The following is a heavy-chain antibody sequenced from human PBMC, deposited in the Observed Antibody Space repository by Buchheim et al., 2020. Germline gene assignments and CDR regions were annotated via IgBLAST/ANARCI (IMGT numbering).Heavy chain of an antibody. J-gene: IGHJ4*02. CDR2: IYNGVTT. CDR1: GGSISSGGYY. D-gene: IGHD3-22*01. CDR3: ARAGYYDSRGYLGDFDY. V-gene: IGHV4-31*03. Sequence: VQLQESGPGLVKPSQTLSLTCTVSGGSISSGGYYWNWIRHHPGKGLEWIGYIYNGVTTHYNPSLRSRLIISVVKSENQFSLKLSSVTAADTAVYYCARAGYYDSRGYLGDFDYWGQGTL.